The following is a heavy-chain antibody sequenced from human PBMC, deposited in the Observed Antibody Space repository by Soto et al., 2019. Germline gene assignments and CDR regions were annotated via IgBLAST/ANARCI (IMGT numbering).Heavy chain of an antibody. CDR1: LYAFTGYP. CDR2: INAINGGT. J-gene: IGHJ3*02. V-gene: IGHV1-2*02. CDR3: ERARQWLPPNYAFDI. D-gene: IGHD6-19*01. Sequence: ASVKVSFNVSLYAFTGYPMVLVRQAPAQRIEWMGWINAINGGTNYAQKFQGRVTMTRDTSFSTAYMELSRLRSDDTAVYYCERARQWLPPNYAFDIWGQGTMVTVS.